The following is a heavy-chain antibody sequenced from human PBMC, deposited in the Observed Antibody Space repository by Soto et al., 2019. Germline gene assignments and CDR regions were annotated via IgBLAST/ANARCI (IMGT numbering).Heavy chain of an antibody. V-gene: IGHV4-30-2*01. CDR2: IYHSGST. Sequence: SETLSLTCAVSGGPISSGGYSWSWIRQPPGKGLEWIGYIYHSGSTYYNPSLKSRVTISVDRSKNQFSLKLSSVTAADTAVYYCARAGSSFWRGWFDPWGQGTLVTVSS. D-gene: IGHD2-2*01. CDR1: GGPISSGGYS. J-gene: IGHJ5*02. CDR3: ARAGSSFWRGWFDP.